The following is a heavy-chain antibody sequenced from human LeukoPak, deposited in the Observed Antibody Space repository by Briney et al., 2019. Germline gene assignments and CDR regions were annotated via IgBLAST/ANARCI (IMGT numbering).Heavy chain of an antibody. CDR2: MNPNSGNT. CDR1: GYTFTSYD. Sequence: GASVKVSCKASGYTFTSYDINWVRQATGQGLEWMGWMNPNSGNTGYAQKFQGRVTMTRNTSISTAYMELSSLRSEDTAVYYCARGGNRWNWYYYGSGSNRELDYWGRGTLVTVSS. V-gene: IGHV1-8*01. CDR3: ARGGNRWNWYYYGSGSNRELDY. J-gene: IGHJ4*02. D-gene: IGHD3-10*01.